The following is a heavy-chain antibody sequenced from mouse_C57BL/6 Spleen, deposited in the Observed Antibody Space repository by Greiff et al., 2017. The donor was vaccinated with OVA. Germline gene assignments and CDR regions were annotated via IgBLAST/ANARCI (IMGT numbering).Heavy chain of an antibody. D-gene: IGHD2-4*01. CDR2: ISYDGSN. Sequence: EVKLMESGPGLVKPSQSLSLTCSVTGYSITSGYYWNWIRQFPGNKLEWMGYISYDGSNNYNPSLKNRISITRDTSKNQFFLKLNSVTTEDTATDYCARDDYDEGNAMDYWGQGTSVTVSS. V-gene: IGHV3-6*01. J-gene: IGHJ4*01. CDR1: GYSITSGYY. CDR3: ARDDYDEGNAMDY.